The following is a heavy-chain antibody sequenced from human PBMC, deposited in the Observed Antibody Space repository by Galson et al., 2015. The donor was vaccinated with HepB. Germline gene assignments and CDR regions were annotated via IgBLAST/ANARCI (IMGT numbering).Heavy chain of an antibody. CDR2: ISAYSGST. V-gene: IGHV1-18*01. D-gene: IGHD5-24*01. J-gene: IGHJ6*03. Sequence: SVKVSCKASGYTFATYGVIWVRQAPGQGLEWMGWISAYSGSTVYAQKFQDRVTMTTDTSTSTAYMEMRSLRSDDTAVYYCVRFRVYYSYYMDVWGKGTTVTVSS. CDR1: GYTFATYG. CDR3: VRFRVYYSYYMDV.